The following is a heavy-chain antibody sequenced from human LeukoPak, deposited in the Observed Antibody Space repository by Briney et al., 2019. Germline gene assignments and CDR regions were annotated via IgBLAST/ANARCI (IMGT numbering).Heavy chain of an antibody. D-gene: IGHD5-24*01. CDR1: GYTFTSYA. CDR2: INAGNGNT. Sequence: ASVKVSCKASGYTFTSYAMHWVRQAPGQRLEWMGWINAGNGNTKYSQKFQGRVTITRDTSASTAYMELSSLRSEDTAVYYRARDLKRRDGYNFDYWGQGTLVTVSS. CDR3: ARDLKRRDGYNFDY. V-gene: IGHV1-3*01. J-gene: IGHJ4*02.